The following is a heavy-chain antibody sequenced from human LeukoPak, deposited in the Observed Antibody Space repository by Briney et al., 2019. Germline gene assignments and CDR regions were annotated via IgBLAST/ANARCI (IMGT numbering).Heavy chain of an antibody. CDR3: ARDPPGYRDFAY. CDR1: GFTFSDYY. V-gene: IGHV3-11*01. Sequence: GGSLRLSCAASGFTFSDYYMSWIRQAPGKGLEWVSYISSSGSTIYNADSVKGRFTISRDNAKNSLYLQMNSLRAEDTAVYYWARDPPGYRDFAYWGKGPLVPVSS. J-gene: IGHJ4*02. CDR2: ISSSGSTI. D-gene: IGHD5-12*01.